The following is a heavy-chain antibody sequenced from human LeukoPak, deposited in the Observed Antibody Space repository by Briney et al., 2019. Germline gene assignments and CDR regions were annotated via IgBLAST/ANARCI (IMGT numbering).Heavy chain of an antibody. J-gene: IGHJ4*02. D-gene: IGHD3-10*01. CDR3: AREADYYGSGSYFEGTFDY. Sequence: SETLSLTCTVSGVSITTYYWSWIRQPPGKGLEWIGYIYHSGSTNYNPSLKSRVTISVDTSKNEFSLKLTSVTAADTAVYYCAREADYYGSGSYFEGTFDYWGQGSLVTVSS. CDR2: IYHSGST. CDR1: GVSITTYY. V-gene: IGHV4-59*13.